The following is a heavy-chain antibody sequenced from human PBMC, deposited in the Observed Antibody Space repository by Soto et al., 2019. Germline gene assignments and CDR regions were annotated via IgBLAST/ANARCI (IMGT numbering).Heavy chain of an antibody. CDR3: ARWWSGSRQGFDP. CDR2: IYYSGST. V-gene: IGHV4-31*03. D-gene: IGHD3-3*01. J-gene: IGHJ5*02. Sequence: QVQLQESGPGLVKPSQTLSLTCTVSGCSISSGVYYWSWIRQHPGQGLEWIGYIYYSGSTYYNPSLKSRVTISVDTSKNQFSLKLSSVTAADTAVYYCARWWSGSRQGFDPWGQGTLVTVSS. CDR1: GCSISSGVYY.